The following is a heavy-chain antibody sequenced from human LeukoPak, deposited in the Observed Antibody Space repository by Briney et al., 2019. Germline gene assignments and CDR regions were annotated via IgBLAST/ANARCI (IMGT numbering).Heavy chain of an antibody. Sequence: GGSLRLSCAASGFTFSSYGMHWVRQAPGKGLEWVAVISYDGSNKYYADSVKGRFTISRDNSKNTLYLQMNSLRAEDTAVYYCARAIRFLDFDYWGQGTLVTVSS. CDR2: ISYDGSNK. V-gene: IGHV3-30*03. J-gene: IGHJ4*02. CDR3: ARAIRFLDFDY. CDR1: GFTFSSYG. D-gene: IGHD4-17*01.